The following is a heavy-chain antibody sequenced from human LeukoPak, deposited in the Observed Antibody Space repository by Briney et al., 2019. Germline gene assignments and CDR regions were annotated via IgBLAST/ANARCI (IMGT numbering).Heavy chain of an antibody. CDR2: INWNGGST. Sequence: GGSLRLSCAASGFTFDDYGMSWVRRAPGKGLEWVSGINWNGGSTGYADSVKGRFTISRDNAKNSLYLQMNSLRAEDTALYYCARDRGPVEDGGYWGQGTLVTVSS. D-gene: IGHD4-23*01. CDR1: GFTFDDYG. J-gene: IGHJ4*02. V-gene: IGHV3-20*04. CDR3: ARDRGPVEDGGY.